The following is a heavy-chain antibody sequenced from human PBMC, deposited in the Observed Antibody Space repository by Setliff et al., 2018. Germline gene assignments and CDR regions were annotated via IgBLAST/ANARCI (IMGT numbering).Heavy chain of an antibody. Sequence: ESGPTLVNPTQTLTLTCTFSGFSLSTSGMCVSWIRQPPGKALEWLARIDWDDDKYYSTSLKTRLTISKDTSKNQVVLTMTNMDPVDTATYYCARIYCSGGSCYLDYWGQGTLVTVS. CDR3: ARIYCSGGSCYLDY. V-gene: IGHV2-70*11. CDR2: IDWDDDK. D-gene: IGHD2-15*01. CDR1: GFSLSTSGMC. J-gene: IGHJ4*02.